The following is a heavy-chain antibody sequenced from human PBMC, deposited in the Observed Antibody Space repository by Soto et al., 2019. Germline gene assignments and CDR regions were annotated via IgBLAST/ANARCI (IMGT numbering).Heavy chain of an antibody. J-gene: IGHJ4*02. CDR2: IYYSGST. Sequence: SETLSLTCTVSGGSISSGGYYWSWIRQHPGKGLEWIGYIYYSGSTYYNPSLKSRVTISVDTSKNQFSLKLSSVTAADTAVYYCAASGLRYFDWLSPVDYCGEGTLVTVSS. CDR3: AASGLRYFDWLSPVDY. D-gene: IGHD3-9*01. V-gene: IGHV4-31*03. CDR1: GGSISSGGYY.